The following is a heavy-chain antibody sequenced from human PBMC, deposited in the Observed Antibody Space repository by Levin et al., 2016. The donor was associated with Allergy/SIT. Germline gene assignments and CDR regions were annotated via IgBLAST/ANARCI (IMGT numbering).Heavy chain of an antibody. CDR2: ISSSSSYI. J-gene: IGHJ4*02. CDR3: ARVESSSPREDFDY. D-gene: IGHD6-6*01. Sequence: WIRQPPGKGLEWVSSISSSSSYIYYADSVKGRFTISRDNAKNSLYLQMNSLRAEDTAVYYCARVESSSPREDFDYWGQGTLVTVSS. V-gene: IGHV3-21*01.